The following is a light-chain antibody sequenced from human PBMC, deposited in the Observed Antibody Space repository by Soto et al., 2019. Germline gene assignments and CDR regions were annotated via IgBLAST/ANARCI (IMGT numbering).Light chain of an antibody. CDR2: GAS. V-gene: IGKV3-20*01. J-gene: IGKJ2*01. CDR3: QQYASAPHT. CDR1: QRVSSSY. Sequence: ETVLTQSPATLSLSPGERVTLSCRASQRVSSSYVAWYQQKAGQAPSLLIYGASSRATDIPDRFSGGGSGTDFTLTISRLEPEDFAVYYCQQYASAPHTFGQGTKLEIK.